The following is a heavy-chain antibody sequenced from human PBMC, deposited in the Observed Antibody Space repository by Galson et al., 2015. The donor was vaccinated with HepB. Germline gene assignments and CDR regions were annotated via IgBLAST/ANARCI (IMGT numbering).Heavy chain of an antibody. CDR2: INPNSGGT. V-gene: IGHV1-2*06. D-gene: IGHD3-10*01. CDR3: ARDRRTSYCASRSAFGMDV. J-gene: IGHJ6*02. CDR1: GYTFIGYS. Sequence: SVKVSCKASGYTFIGYSIHWVRQAPGHGLEWMGRINPNSGGTNYAQKFQGRVTMTRDTSITTVYMELSTLRSDDTAVYYCARDRRTSYCASRSAFGMDVWGQGTTVTVSS.